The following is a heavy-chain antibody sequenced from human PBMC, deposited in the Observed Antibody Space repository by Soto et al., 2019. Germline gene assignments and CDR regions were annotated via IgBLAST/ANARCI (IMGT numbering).Heavy chain of an antibody. D-gene: IGHD4-4*01. J-gene: IGHJ6*02. CDR1: GFTFSSYA. Sequence: QVQLVESGGGVVQPGRSLRLSCAASGFTFSSYAMHWVCQAPGKGLEWVAVISYDGSNKYYADSVKGRFTISRDNSKNTLYLQMNSLRAEDTAVYYCAREAPDYNLSPGMHVWGQGTTVTVSS. V-gene: IGHV3-30-3*01. CDR2: ISYDGSNK. CDR3: AREAPDYNLSPGMHV.